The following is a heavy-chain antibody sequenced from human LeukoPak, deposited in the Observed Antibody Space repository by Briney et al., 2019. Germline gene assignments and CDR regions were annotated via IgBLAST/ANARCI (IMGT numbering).Heavy chain of an antibody. CDR2: ITSSSSDT. Sequence: PGGSLRLSCAASGFTFSDYYMSWIRQAPGKGLEWISYITSSSSDTNYADSVKGRFTISRDNAKKSLYPQMNSLRAEDTAVYYCARDYDILTGYFRGGFDYWGQGTLVTVSS. CDR3: ARDYDILTGYFRGGFDY. V-gene: IGHV3-11*05. D-gene: IGHD3-9*01. J-gene: IGHJ4*02. CDR1: GFTFSDYY.